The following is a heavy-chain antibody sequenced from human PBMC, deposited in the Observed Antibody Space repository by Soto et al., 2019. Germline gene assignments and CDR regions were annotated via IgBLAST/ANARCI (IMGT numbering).Heavy chain of an antibody. CDR3: ARTFLNYYDSRNNGFDP. CDR2: IYPGDSDT. CDR1: GYSFTSYW. Sequence: PGESLKISCKGSGYSFTSYWIGWVRQMPGKGLEWMGIIYPGDSDTRYSPSFQGQVTISADKSISTAYLQWSSLKASDTAMYYCARTFLNYYDSRNNGFDPWGQGTLVTVSS. J-gene: IGHJ5*02. V-gene: IGHV5-51*01. D-gene: IGHD3-22*01.